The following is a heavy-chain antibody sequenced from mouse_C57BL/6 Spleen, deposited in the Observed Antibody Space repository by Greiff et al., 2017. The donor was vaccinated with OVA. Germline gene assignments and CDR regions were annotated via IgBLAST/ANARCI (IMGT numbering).Heavy chain of an antibody. V-gene: IGHV1-19*01. D-gene: IGHD1-1*01. CDR2: INPYNGGT. CDR1: GYTFTDYY. Sequence: VQLKESGPVLVKPGASVKMSCKASGYTFTDYYMNWVKQSHGKSLEWIGVINPYNGGTSYNQKFKGKATLTVDKSSSTAYMELNSLTSEDSAVYYCAIYYYGSSYDYAMDYWGQGTSVTVSS. CDR3: AIYYYGSSYDYAMDY. J-gene: IGHJ4*01.